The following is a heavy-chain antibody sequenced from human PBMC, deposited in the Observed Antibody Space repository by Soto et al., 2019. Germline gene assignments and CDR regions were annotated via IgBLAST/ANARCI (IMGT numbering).Heavy chain of an antibody. V-gene: IGHV1-69*06. D-gene: IGHD2-2*01. CDR1: GDTFSSYA. Sequence: QVQLVQSGAEVKKPGSSVTVSCKASGDTFSSYAISWVRQAPGQGLEWMGKIIPIFATATYEQKFQGRVTITADTSTSTVYMELSSLRSEDTAVYYCARDRSSWDSHNWFDPWGQGTLVTVSS. CDR3: ARDRSSWDSHNWFDP. J-gene: IGHJ5*02. CDR2: IIPIFATA.